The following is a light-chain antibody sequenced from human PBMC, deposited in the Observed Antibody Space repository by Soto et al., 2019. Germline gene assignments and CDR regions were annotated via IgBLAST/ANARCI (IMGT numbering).Light chain of an antibody. V-gene: IGKV3-11*01. Sequence: IVLKQSPATLSLSPWERATLSCRASQSVSSYLAWYQQKPGQAPRLLIYDASNRATGIPARFSGSGSGTDFTLTIRSLEPEDLAVYYCQQRSNWPPWTVGQGTKVDIK. CDR1: QSVSSY. CDR3: QQRSNWPPWT. CDR2: DAS. J-gene: IGKJ1*01.